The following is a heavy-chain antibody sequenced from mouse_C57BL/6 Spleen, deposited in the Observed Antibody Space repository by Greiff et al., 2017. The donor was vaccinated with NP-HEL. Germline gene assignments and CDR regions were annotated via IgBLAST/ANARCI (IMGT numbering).Heavy chain of an antibody. CDR2: IHPNSGST. CDR3: ADQGRGYFDY. CDR1: GYTFTSYW. Sequence: QVQLQQPGAELVKPGASVKLSCKASGYTFTSYWMHWVKQRPGQGLEWIGMIHPNSGSTNYNEKFKSKATLPVDKSSSTAYMQLSSLTSEDSAVYYCADQGRGYFDYWGQGTTLTVSS. J-gene: IGHJ2*01. V-gene: IGHV1-64*01. D-gene: IGHD3-3*01.